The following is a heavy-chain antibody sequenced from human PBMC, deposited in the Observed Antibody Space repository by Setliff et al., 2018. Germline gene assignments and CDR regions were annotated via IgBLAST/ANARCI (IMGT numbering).Heavy chain of an antibody. CDR2: SNHSGST. V-gene: IGHV4-34*01. CDR1: GGSFSGYQ. Sequence: NPSETLSLTCGVHGGSFSGYQWTWIRQPPGKGLEWIGESNHSGSTSYNPSLKSRLTMSVDTSKNQFSLRLSSVTAADTAVYYCAKVITVFGVVIMENWFDPWGQGTLVTVSS. CDR3: AKVITVFGVVIMENWFDP. D-gene: IGHD3-3*01. J-gene: IGHJ5*02.